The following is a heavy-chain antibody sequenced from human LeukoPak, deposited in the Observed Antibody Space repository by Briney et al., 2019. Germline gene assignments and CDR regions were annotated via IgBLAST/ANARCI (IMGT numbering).Heavy chain of an antibody. V-gene: IGHV3-30*02. CDR2: IRNDGRNK. J-gene: IGHJ6*03. CDR3: AKNFYASGSYYYYYYMDV. CDR1: GFTFSKYG. Sequence: GGSLRLSCAASGFTFSKYGMYWVRQAPGKGLEWVAFIRNDGRNKYYTDSVKGRFTISRDNSKNKLYSQMTSLRAEDTAIYYCAKNFYASGSYYYYYYMDVWGKGTTVTISS. D-gene: IGHD3-10*01.